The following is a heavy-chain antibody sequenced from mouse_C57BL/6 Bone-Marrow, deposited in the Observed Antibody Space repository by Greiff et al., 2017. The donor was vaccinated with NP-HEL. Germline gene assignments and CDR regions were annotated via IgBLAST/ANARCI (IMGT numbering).Heavy chain of an antibody. CDR1: GYTFTDHT. Sequence: QVQLKESDAELVKPGASVKISCKVSGYTFTDHTIHWMKQRPEQGLEWIGYIYPRDGSTKYNEKFKGKATLTADKSSSTAYMQLNSLTSEDSAVYFCARNPYYSNFLYYFDYWGQGTTLTVSS. V-gene: IGHV1-78*01. CDR3: ARNPYYSNFLYYFDY. J-gene: IGHJ2*01. D-gene: IGHD2-5*01. CDR2: IYPRDGST.